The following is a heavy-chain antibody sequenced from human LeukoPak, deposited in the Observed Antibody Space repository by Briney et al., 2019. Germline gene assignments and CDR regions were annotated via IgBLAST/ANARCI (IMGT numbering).Heavy chain of an antibody. D-gene: IGHD3-3*01. J-gene: IGHJ6*02. Sequence: ASVTVSCTASGYTFTSYAMHWVRRAPGQRLEWMGWINTNTGNPTYAQGFTGRFVFSLDTSVSTAYLQISSLKAEDTAVYYCARVPRNRYDFWSGYSDPYYYYGMDVWGQGTTVTVSS. CDR3: ARVPRNRYDFWSGYSDPYYYYGMDV. CDR1: GYTFTSYA. CDR2: INTNTGNP. V-gene: IGHV7-4-1*02.